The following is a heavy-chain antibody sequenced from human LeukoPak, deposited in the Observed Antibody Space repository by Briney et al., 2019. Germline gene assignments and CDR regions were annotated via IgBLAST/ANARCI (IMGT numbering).Heavy chain of an antibody. J-gene: IGHJ4*02. D-gene: IGHD3-3*01. CDR2: IWYDGSNK. Sequence: GGSLRLSCAASGFTFSSYGMHWVRRAPGKGLEWVAVIWYDGSNKYYADSVKGRFTISRDNSKNTLYLQMNSLRAEDTAVNYCAKDLSTIFGVVTPGGYWGQGTLVTVSS. CDR3: AKDLSTIFGVVTPGGY. CDR1: GFTFSSYG. V-gene: IGHV3-33*06.